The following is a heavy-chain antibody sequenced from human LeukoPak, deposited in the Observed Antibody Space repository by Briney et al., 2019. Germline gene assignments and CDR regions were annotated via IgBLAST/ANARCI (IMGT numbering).Heavy chain of an antibody. CDR2: IYSGGST. J-gene: IGHJ6*02. Sequence: GGSLRLSCAAPGFTVSSNYMSWVRQAPGKGLEWVSVIYSGGSTYYADSVKGRFTISRDNSKNTLYLQMNSLRAEDTAVYYCARGGEEQSGYYYYGMDVWGQGTTVTVSS. CDR1: GFTVSSNY. D-gene: IGHD3-10*01. V-gene: IGHV3-66*01. CDR3: ARGGEEQSGYYYYGMDV.